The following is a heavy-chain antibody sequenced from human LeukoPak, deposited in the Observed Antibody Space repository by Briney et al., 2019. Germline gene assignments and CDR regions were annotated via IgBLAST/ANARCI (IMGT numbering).Heavy chain of an antibody. Sequence: PGGSLRLSCEASGFTFSNYAMSWGRQAPGKGLEGVSSASGEGYSRYCADSVQGRFTISRDNSKNTLYLQMNSLRGEDTAVYYCARHVDTSMVTAGAAFDIWGQETIVTVSS. J-gene: IGHJ3*02. CDR1: GFTFSNYA. CDR3: ARHVDTSMVTAGAAFDI. D-gene: IGHD5-18*01. CDR2: ASGEGYSR. V-gene: IGHV3-23*01.